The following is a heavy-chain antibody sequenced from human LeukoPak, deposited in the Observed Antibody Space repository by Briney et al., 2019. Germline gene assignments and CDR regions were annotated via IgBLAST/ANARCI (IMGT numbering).Heavy chain of an antibody. Sequence: GGSLRLSCAASGFTVSSNYMSWVRQAPGKGLEWVSVIYSGGSTYYADSVKGRFTISRDNSKNPLYLQMNSLRAEDTAVYYCARGSTSRYFDYWGQGTLVTVSS. CDR1: GFTVSSNY. J-gene: IGHJ4*02. CDR2: IYSGGST. D-gene: IGHD2-2*01. CDR3: ARGSTSRYFDY. V-gene: IGHV3-53*01.